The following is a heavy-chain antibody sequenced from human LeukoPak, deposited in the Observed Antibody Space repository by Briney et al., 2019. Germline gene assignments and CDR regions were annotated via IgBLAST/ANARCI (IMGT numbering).Heavy chain of an antibody. D-gene: IGHD3-22*01. Sequence: SQTLSLTCGVSGGSISSGGYSWSWIRQPPGKGLEWIGYIYHSGSTYYNPSLKSRVTISVHRSKNQFSLNLSSVTAADTAVYYCASAHSSGYWSAEYFQHWGQGTLVTVSS. CDR3: ASAHSSGYWSAEYFQH. CDR2: IYHSGST. J-gene: IGHJ1*01. V-gene: IGHV4-30-2*01. CDR1: GGSISSGGYS.